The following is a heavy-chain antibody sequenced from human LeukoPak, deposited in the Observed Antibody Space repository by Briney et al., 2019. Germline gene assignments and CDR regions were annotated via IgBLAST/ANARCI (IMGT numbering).Heavy chain of an antibody. J-gene: IGHJ6*03. CDR1: GGSISSYY. Sequence: SETLSLTCTVSGGSISSYYWSWIRQPPGKGLEWIGYIYYSGSTNYNPSLKSRVTISVDTSKNQFSLKLSSVTAADTAVYYCARDTYYYGSGGYYYREYMDVWGKGTTVTVSS. D-gene: IGHD3-22*01. CDR2: IYYSGST. CDR3: ARDTYYYGSGGYYYREYMDV. V-gene: IGHV4-59*01.